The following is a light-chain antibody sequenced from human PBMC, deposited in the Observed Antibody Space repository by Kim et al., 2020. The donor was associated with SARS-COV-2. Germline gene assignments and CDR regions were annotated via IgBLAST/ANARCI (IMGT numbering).Light chain of an antibody. V-gene: IGLV3-19*01. CDR1: SLRSYY. Sequence: VALRQTVRITCQGDSLRSYYATWYQKKPGQAPILVIYGKNNRPSGIPDRCSGSSSGNTASLTITGTQAGDEADYYCNSRDSNDNVVFGGGTKLTVL. CDR2: GKN. J-gene: IGLJ2*01. CDR3: NSRDSNDNVV.